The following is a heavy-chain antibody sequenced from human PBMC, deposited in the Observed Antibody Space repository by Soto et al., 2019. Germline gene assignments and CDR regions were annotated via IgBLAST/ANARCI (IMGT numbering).Heavy chain of an antibody. D-gene: IGHD4-17*01. CDR3: ARTTAVPNTLRSRYFFDY. Sequence: QVQLQESGPGLLKPSETLSLTCSVSGGSVSDKTYYWSWIRQPPGKRLEWIGYVYYSGTTNYNPSLKSRVTISVDLSKNWFSLRLSSVTTADTALYYCARTTAVPNTLRSRYFFDYWGQGTLVTVSS. J-gene: IGHJ4*02. CDR2: VYYSGTT. CDR1: GGSVSDKTYY. V-gene: IGHV4-61*01.